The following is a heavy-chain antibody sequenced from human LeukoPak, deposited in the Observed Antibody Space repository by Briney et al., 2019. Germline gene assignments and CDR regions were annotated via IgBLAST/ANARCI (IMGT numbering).Heavy chain of an antibody. CDR2: INPSGGSP. CDR3: AREFVGGRSGELGY. J-gene: IGHJ4*02. D-gene: IGHD3-10*01. V-gene: IGHV1-46*01. Sequence: ASVKVSCKASGYTFTSYYLHWVRQAPGQGLEWMGIINPSGGSPNYAQKFQGRVTMTRDTSTSTVYMELRSLRSADTALYCCAREFVGGRSGELGYWGQGTLVTVSS. CDR1: GYTFTSYY.